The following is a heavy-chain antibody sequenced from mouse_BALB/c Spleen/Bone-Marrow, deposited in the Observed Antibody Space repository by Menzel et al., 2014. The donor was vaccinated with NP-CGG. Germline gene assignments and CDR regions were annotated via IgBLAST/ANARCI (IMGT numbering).Heavy chain of an antibody. J-gene: IGHJ2*01. CDR2: INPGSGVT. V-gene: IGHV1-54*01. CDR1: GYAFTYYL. Sequence: QVQLQQPGAELVRPGTSVKVSCKASGYAFTYYLIEWIKQRPGQGLEWIGVINPGSGVTNYNEKFKGKATLTVDKSSSTAYMQLSSPTSEDSAVYYCTGYGNYFDYWGQGTTLTVSS. CDR3: TGYGNYFDY. D-gene: IGHD2-1*01.